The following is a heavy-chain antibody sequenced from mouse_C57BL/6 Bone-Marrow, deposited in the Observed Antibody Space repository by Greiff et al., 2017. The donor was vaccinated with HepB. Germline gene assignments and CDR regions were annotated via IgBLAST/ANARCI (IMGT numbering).Heavy chain of an antibody. V-gene: IGHV1-81*01. CDR3: ARPPRQLRLWFAY. Sequence: VLLQQSGAELARPGASVKLSCKASGYTFTSYGISWVKQRTGQGLEWIGEIYPRSGNTYYNEKFKGKATLTADKSSSTAYLELRSLTSEDSAVYFCARPPRQLRLWFAYWGQGTLVTVSA. CDR2: IYPRSGNT. J-gene: IGHJ3*01. CDR1: GYTFTSYG. D-gene: IGHD3-2*02.